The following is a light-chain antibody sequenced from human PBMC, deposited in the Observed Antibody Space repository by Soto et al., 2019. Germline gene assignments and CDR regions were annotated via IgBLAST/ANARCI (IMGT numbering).Light chain of an antibody. CDR2: GVS. CDR1: QSVSSTY. Sequence: EIVLTQSPGTLSLSPGERATLSCRASQSVSSTYLAWYQQKPGQAPRLLIYGVSSRATGIPYRFSGSGSGTGFTLTISRLEPEDFAVYYCQQYGSSPYTFGQGTKLEIK. J-gene: IGKJ2*01. CDR3: QQYGSSPYT. V-gene: IGKV3-20*01.